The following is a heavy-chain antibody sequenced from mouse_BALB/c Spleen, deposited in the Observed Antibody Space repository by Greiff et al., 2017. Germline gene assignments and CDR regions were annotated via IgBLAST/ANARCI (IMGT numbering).Heavy chain of an antibody. Sequence: VKLVESGPGLVQPSQSLSITCTVSGFSLTSYGVHWVRQSPGKGLEWLGVIWSGGSTDYNAAFISRLSISKDNSKSQVFFKMNSLQANDTAIYYCARRATMITTGPTGAMDYWGQGTSVTVSS. V-gene: IGHV2-2*02. CDR1: GFSLTSYG. D-gene: IGHD2-4*01. CDR3: ARRATMITTGPTGAMDY. J-gene: IGHJ4*01. CDR2: IWSGGST.